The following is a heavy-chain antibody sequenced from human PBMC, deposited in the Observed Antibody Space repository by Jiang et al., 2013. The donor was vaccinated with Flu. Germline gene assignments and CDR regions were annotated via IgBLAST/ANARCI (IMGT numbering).Heavy chain of an antibody. Sequence: SWIRQPPREGTGVDWVYLLQWEHQLXPSLKSRVTISVDTSKNQFSLKLSSVTAADTAVYYCARAIAAGYYYYGMDVWGQGTTVTVSS. CDR2: LLQWEH. CDR3: ARAIAAGYYYYGMDV. D-gene: IGHD6-13*01. V-gene: IGHV4-59*01. J-gene: IGHJ6*02.